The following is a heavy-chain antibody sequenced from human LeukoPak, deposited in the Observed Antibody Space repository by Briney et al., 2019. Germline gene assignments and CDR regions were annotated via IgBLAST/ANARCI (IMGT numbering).Heavy chain of an antibody. CDR1: GDSISSYY. CDR3: ARGHGIPAWGWYIDL. CDR2: IYTSGST. Sequence: SETLSLTCTVSGDSISSYYWSWIRQPAGKGLEWIGRIYTSGSTNYNPSLKSRVTMSVDTSKNQFSLRLTSLTAADTAVYYCARGHGIPAWGWYIDLWGRGTLVTVSS. D-gene: IGHD7-27*01. J-gene: IGHJ2*01. V-gene: IGHV4-4*07.